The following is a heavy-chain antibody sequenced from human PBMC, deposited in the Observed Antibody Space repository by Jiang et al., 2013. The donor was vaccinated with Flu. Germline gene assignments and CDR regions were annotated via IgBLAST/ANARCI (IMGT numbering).Heavy chain of an antibody. D-gene: IGHD3-9*01. CDR3: ARDHDILTGYPYNWFDP. J-gene: IGHJ5*02. Sequence: QLVESGAEVKKPGASVKVSCKASGYTFTSYYMHWVRQAPGQGLEWMGIINPSGGSTSYAQKFQGRVTMTRDTSTSTVYMELSSLRSEDTAVYYCARDHDILTGYPYNWFDPWGQGTLVTVSS. V-gene: IGHV1-46*03. CDR2: INPSGGST. CDR1: GYTFTSYY.